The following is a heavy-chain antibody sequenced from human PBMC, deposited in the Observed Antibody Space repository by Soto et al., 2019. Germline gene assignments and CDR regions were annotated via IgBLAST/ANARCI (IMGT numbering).Heavy chain of an antibody. Sequence: VQLVQSGAEVKQPGSSVKVSCKASGGTFSSYAISWVRQAPGQGLEWMGGIIPIFGTANYAQKFQGRVTITADESTSTAYMELSSLRSEDTAVYYCARPYCSSTSCYTSARYNWFDPWGQGTLVTVSS. J-gene: IGHJ5*02. CDR1: GGTFSSYA. D-gene: IGHD2-2*02. CDR2: IIPIFGTA. V-gene: IGHV1-69*01. CDR3: ARPYCSSTSCYTSARYNWFDP.